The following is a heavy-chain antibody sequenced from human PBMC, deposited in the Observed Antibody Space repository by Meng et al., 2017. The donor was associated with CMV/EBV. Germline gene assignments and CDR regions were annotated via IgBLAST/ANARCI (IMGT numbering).Heavy chain of an antibody. Sequence: GESLKISCAASGFTFSSYGMHWVRQAPGKGLEWVAFIRYDGSNKYYADSVKGRFTISRDNSKNTLYLQMNSLRAEDTAVYYCARVELNTAMSGYGMDVWGQGTTVTVSS. CDR3: ARVELNTAMSGYGMDV. J-gene: IGHJ6*02. CDR2: IRYDGSNK. D-gene: IGHD5-18*01. CDR1: GFTFSSYG. V-gene: IGHV3-30*02.